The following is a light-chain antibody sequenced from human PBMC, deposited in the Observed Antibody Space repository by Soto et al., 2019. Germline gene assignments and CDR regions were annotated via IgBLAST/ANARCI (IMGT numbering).Light chain of an antibody. V-gene: IGKV3-20*01. CDR1: QSVSSNY. Sequence: EIVLTQSPGTLSLSPGERATLSCRASQSVSSNYLAWYQQKPGQAPRLLIYRASSRATGIPDRFSGSGSGTYFTLTISRLEPEDFAVYYCQQYGSSYTFGQGTKLDIK. CDR2: RAS. J-gene: IGKJ2*01. CDR3: QQYGSSYT.